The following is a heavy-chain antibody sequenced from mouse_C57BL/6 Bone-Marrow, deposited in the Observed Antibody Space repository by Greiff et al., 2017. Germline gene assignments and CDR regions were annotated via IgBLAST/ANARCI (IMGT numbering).Heavy chain of an antibody. J-gene: IGHJ4*01. CDR1: GYTFTSYG. Sequence: QVQLQQSGAELARPGASVKLSCKASGYTFTSYGISWVKQRTGQGLEWIGEIYPRSGNTYYNEKFKGKATLTADKSSSTAYMELPSLTSEDSAVYICARLNVHVRGGGYYAMDYWGQGTGVTVTA. V-gene: IGHV1-81*01. CDR3: ARLNVHVRGGGYYAMDY. CDR2: IYPRSGNT. D-gene: IGHD2-14*01.